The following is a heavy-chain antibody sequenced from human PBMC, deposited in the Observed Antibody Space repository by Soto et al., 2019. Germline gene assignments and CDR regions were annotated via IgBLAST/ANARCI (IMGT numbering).Heavy chain of an antibody. CDR2: TYYRSKWYN. J-gene: IGHJ4*02. D-gene: IGHD3-16*02. CDR3: ARVRSSLLDY. V-gene: IGHV6-1*01. Sequence: SQTLSLTCVISGDSVSSNSAGWNWIRQSPSRGLEWLGRTYYRSKWYNDYAVSVKSRITVNPDSSKNQFSLQLNSVTPEDTAVDDCARVRSSLLDYCGQGTLVTVDS. CDR1: GDSVSSNSAG.